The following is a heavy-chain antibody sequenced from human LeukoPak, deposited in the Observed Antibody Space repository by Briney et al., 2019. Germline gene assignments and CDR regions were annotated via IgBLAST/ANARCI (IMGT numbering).Heavy chain of an antibody. CDR2: INPNSGGT. V-gene: IGHV1-2*02. Sequence: ASVKVSCKASGYTFIGYYMHWVRQAPGQGLEWMGWINPNSGGTNYAQKFQGRVTMTRDTSISTAYMELSSLRSEDTAVYYCARGLHSPLYYYYYYMDVWGKGTTVTVSS. J-gene: IGHJ6*03. CDR3: ARGLHSPLYYYYYYMDV. CDR1: GYTFIGYY. D-gene: IGHD2-21*01.